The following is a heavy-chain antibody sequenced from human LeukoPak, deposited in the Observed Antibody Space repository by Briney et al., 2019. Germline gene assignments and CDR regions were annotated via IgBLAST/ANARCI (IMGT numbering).Heavy chain of an antibody. J-gene: IGHJ4*02. V-gene: IGHV3-30*18. Sequence: PGRSLRLSCAASGFTFRSYGMHWVRQAPGKGLEWVAAISYDGSNKYYAESVKGRFTISRDNSKNTLYLQMNGLRADDTAVYYCAKVGGFGVPPAVDYWGQGTLVTVSS. CDR3: AKVGGFGVPPAVDY. CDR1: GFTFRSYG. D-gene: IGHD2-2*01. CDR2: ISYDGSNK.